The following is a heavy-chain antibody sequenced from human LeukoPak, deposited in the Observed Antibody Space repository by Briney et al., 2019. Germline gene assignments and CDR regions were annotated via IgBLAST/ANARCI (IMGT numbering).Heavy chain of an antibody. CDR2: FDPEDGDT. V-gene: IGHV1-24*01. Sequence: ASVTVSCKVSGYTLTELAMHWVRQAPGKGLEWMGGFDPEDGDTIYAQKFQGRVTMTEDTSTDTAYMELSSLRSQDSAVYYCATDRGYYYYYGMDVWGQGTTVTVCS. CDR3: ATDRGYYYYYGMDV. CDR1: GYTLTELA. J-gene: IGHJ6*02.